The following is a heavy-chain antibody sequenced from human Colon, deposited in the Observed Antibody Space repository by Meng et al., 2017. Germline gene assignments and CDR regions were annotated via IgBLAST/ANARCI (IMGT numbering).Heavy chain of an antibody. CDR1: GFSFITYG. V-gene: IGHV3-33*01. Sequence: GGDVGQLGRSLSFSCVASGFSFITYGMHWVRKAPGKGLEWVAIIWFDGSNKYYGDSVKGRFTISRDNSKNTLYLQMNSLRVEDTAVYYCARGATPENFDYWGQGTLVTVSS. CDR3: ARGATPENFDY. J-gene: IGHJ4*02. CDR2: IWFDGSNK.